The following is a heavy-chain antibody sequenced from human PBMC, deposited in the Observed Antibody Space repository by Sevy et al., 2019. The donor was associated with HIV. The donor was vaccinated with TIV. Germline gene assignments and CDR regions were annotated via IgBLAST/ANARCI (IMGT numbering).Heavy chain of an antibody. V-gene: IGHV4-34*01. CDR2: INHSGST. CDR1: GGSFSGYY. D-gene: IGHD1-26*01. CDR3: ARSLADGGSATTLSYYFDY. J-gene: IGHJ4*02. Sequence: SETLSLTCAVYGGSFSGYYRSWIRQPPGKGLEWIGEINHSGSTNYNPSLKSRVTISVDTSKNQFSLKLSSVTAADTAVYYCARSLADGGSATTLSYYFDYWGQGTLVTVSS.